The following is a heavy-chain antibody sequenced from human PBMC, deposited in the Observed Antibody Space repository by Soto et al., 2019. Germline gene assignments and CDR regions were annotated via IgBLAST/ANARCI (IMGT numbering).Heavy chain of an antibody. V-gene: IGHV1-69*06. CDR2: IIPMFPTT. CDR3: ATDGDSADYGY. CDR1: GDTFCRNA. D-gene: IGHD2-21*01. J-gene: IGHJ4*02. Sequence: VASVKVSCKASGDTFCRNAIHWVRQAPGQGLEWMGGIIPMFPTTNYAQKFKGRLTIYADKSTGTAYMEMTSLRSEDTAVYYCATDGDSADYGYWGQGTLVTVSS.